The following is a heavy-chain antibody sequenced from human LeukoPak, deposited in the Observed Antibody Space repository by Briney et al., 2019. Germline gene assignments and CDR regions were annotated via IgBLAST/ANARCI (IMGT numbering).Heavy chain of an antibody. CDR1: GFTLSKSW. D-gene: IGHD3-16*01. Sequence: GGSLRLSCAASGFTLSKSWMSWVRQAPGKGLEWVGRLKSKADGGTTDYAAPVKGRFTILGDDSKNTLYLQMNRLNTEDTAVYYCITALGGRWGQGTLVTVSS. CDR2: LKSKADGGTT. J-gene: IGHJ4*02. V-gene: IGHV3-15*01. CDR3: ITALGGR.